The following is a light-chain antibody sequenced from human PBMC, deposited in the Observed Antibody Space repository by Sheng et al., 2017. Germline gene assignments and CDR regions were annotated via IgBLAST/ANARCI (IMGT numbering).Light chain of an antibody. CDR1: QTITSD. Sequence: ELVLTQSPATISVSPGDGATLSCRASQTITSDLAWYQQKPGQAPRLLIYTASTRAADVPARFTGGGSGIEFTLTISSLQSEDFAVYYCQHYDDWPPTYTFGQGTKLEI. J-gene: IGKJ2*01. CDR2: TAS. V-gene: IGKV3-15*01. CDR3: QHYDDWPPTYT.